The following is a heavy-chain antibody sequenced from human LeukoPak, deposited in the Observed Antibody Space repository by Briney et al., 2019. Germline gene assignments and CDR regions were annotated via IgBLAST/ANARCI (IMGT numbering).Heavy chain of an antibody. V-gene: IGHV3-21*01. Sequence: GGSLRLSCAASGFTSSSYSMNWVRQAPGKGLEWVSSISSSSSYIYYADSVKGRFTISRDNAKNSLYLQMNSLRAEDTAVYYCARDCSSTSCHFDYWGQGTLVTVSS. J-gene: IGHJ4*02. CDR2: ISSSSSYI. CDR3: ARDCSSTSCHFDY. CDR1: GFTSSSYS. D-gene: IGHD2-2*01.